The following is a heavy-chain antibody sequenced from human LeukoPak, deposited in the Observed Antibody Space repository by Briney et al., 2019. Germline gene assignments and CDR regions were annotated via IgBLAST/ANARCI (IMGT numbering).Heavy chain of an antibody. CDR1: GFTVSSNY. V-gene: IGHV3-23*01. CDR3: AKDASWLTPNPFDY. CDR2: ISGSGGST. D-gene: IGHD3-9*01. J-gene: IGHJ4*02. Sequence: GGSLRLSCAASGFTVSSNYMSWVRQAPGKGLEWVSAISGSGGSTYYADSVKGRFTISRDNSKNTLYLQMNSLRAEDTAVYYCAKDASWLTPNPFDYWGQGTLVTVSS.